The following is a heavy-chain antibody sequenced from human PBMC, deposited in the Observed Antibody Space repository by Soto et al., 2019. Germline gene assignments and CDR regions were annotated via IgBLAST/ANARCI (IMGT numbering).Heavy chain of an antibody. J-gene: IGHJ5*02. Sequence: SGPTLVNPTQTLTLTCTFSGFSLSTSGVGVGWIRQPPGKALEWLALIYWNDDKRYSPSLKSRLTITNDTSKNQVVLTMTNMDPVDTATYYCAHSLLYCSSTSCYYWFDPWGQGTLVTVSS. CDR1: GFSLSTSGVG. D-gene: IGHD2-2*01. CDR2: IYWNDDK. V-gene: IGHV2-5*01. CDR3: AHSLLYCSSTSCYYWFDP.